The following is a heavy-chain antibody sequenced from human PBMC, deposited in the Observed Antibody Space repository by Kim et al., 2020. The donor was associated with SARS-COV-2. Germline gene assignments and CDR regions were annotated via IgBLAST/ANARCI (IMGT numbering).Heavy chain of an antibody. D-gene: IGHD3-10*01. Sequence: YYPDSGQGRFVSSRDNSQSTLHLQMNSLTVEDTAVYYCAKDFGEGRVYFDSWGQGALVTVSS. V-gene: IGHV3-23*01. J-gene: IGHJ4*02. CDR3: AKDFGEGRVYFDS.